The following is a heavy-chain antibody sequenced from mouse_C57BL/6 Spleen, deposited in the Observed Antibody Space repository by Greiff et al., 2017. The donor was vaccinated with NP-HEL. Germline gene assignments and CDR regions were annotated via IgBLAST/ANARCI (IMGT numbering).Heavy chain of an antibody. D-gene: IGHD2-10*02. V-gene: IGHV1-69*01. CDR1: GYTFTSYW. CDR2: IDPSDSYT. CDR3: ARSYTAGYDAMDY. J-gene: IGHJ4*01. Sequence: QVQLQQPGAELVMPGASVKLSCKASGYTFTSYWMHWVKQRPGQGLEWIGEIDPSDSYTNYNQKFKGKSTLTVDKSSSTAYMQLSSLTSVDSAVYYWARSYTAGYDAMDYWGQGTSVTVSS.